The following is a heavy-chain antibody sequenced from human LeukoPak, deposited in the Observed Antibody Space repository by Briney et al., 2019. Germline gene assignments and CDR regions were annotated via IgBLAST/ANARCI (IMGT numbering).Heavy chain of an antibody. CDR3: ARHRLRAQRRYYYYYGMDV. CDR1: GGSFSGNY. J-gene: IGHJ6*02. V-gene: IGHV4-34*01. CDR2: INHSGST. Sequence: SETLSLTCAVYGGSFSGNYWSWIRQPPGKGLEWIGEINHSGSTNYNPSLKSRVTASVDTSKNQLSLKLTSVTAADTAIYYCARHRLRAQRRYYYYYGMDVWGQGTTVTVTS.